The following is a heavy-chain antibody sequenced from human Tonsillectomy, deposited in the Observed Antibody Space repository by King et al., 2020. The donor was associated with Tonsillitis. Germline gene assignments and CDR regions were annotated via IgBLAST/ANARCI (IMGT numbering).Heavy chain of an antibody. D-gene: IGHD6-19*01. CDR2: ISSSSSYI. CDR1: GFTFSSYS. J-gene: IGHJ4*02. Sequence: VQLVESGGGLVKPGGSLRLSCAASGFTFSSYSMNWVRQAPGKGLEWVSSISSSSSYIYYADSVKGRFTISRDNAKNSLYLQMNSLRAEDTAVYYCARDPRIAVRGAEDYWGQGTLVTVSS. V-gene: IGHV3-21*01. CDR3: ARDPRIAVRGAEDY.